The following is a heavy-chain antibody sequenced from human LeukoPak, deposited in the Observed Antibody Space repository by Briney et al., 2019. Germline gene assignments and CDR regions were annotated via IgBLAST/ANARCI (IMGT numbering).Heavy chain of an antibody. D-gene: IGHD3-10*01. CDR2: ISSSGSTI. CDR3: ARDVGSGSYIVSAPRGWFDP. J-gene: IGHJ5*02. V-gene: IGHV3-48*03. Sequence: GGSLRLSCAASGFTFSSYEMNWVRQAPGKGLEWVSYISSSGSTIYYADPVKGRFTISRDNAKNSLYLQMNSLRAEDTAVYYCARDVGSGSYIVSAPRGWFDPWGQGTLVTVSS. CDR1: GFTFSSYE.